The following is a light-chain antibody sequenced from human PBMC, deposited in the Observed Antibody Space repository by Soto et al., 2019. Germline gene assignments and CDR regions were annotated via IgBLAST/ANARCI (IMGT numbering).Light chain of an antibody. Sequence: EIVLTQSPATLSLSPGERAALSSRASQSVSSYLAWYQQKPGQAPRLLIYDAFKRATGIPARFSGSGSGTDFTLIISSLEPEDFAVYYCQQRSNWPSTFGGGTKVEVK. CDR3: QQRSNWPST. J-gene: IGKJ4*01. CDR2: DAF. V-gene: IGKV3-11*01. CDR1: QSVSSY.